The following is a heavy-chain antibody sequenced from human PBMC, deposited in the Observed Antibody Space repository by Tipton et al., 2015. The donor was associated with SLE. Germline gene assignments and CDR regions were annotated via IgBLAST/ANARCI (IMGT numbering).Heavy chain of an antibody. CDR3: AKVGGTTYGWNFDL. Sequence: SLRLSCEASGFNFSPYVMHWVRQASGKGLEYVAAISSDGGTAYYADSVKGRFTISRDNSRNTLYLQMGSVRPEDMAVYYCAKVGGTTYGWNFDLWGRGTQVTVSS. J-gene: IGHJ2*01. D-gene: IGHD1-7*01. CDR2: ISSDGGTA. V-gene: IGHV3-64*02. CDR1: GFNFSPYV.